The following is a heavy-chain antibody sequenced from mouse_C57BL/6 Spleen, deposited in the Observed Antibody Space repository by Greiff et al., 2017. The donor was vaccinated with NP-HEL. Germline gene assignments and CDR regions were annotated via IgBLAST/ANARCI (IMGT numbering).Heavy chain of an antibody. V-gene: IGHV7-3*01. J-gene: IGHJ2*01. Sequence: EVMLVESGGGLVQPGGSLSLSCAASGFTFTDYYMSWVRQPPGKALEWLGFIRNKANGYTTEYSASVKGRFTISRDNSQSILYLQMNALRAEDSATYYCARSPNWDSHYFDYWGQGTTLTVSS. CDR2: IRNKANGYTT. CDR3: ARSPNWDSHYFDY. D-gene: IGHD4-1*01. CDR1: GFTFTDYY.